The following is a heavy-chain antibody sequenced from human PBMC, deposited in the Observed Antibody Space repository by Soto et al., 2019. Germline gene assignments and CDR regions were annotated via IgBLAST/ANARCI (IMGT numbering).Heavy chain of an antibody. CDR1: GFTFSSYA. CDR3: AKDPGYCSGRRCYFDF. CDR2: ISGSGGST. Sequence: GGSLRLSCAASGFTFSSYAMSWVRQAPGKGLEWVSAISGSGGSTYYADSVKGRFTISRDNSKNTLYLQMNSLRAEDTAVYYCAKDPGYCSGRRCYFDFRGQGTLVTVSS. J-gene: IGHJ4*02. V-gene: IGHV3-23*01. D-gene: IGHD2-15*01.